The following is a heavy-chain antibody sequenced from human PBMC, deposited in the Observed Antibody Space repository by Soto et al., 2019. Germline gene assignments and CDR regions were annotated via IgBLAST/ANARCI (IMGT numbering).Heavy chain of an antibody. D-gene: IGHD3-16*01. J-gene: IGHJ3*02. Sequence: SDTLSVTWTVSGGSISSYYWSWIRQPPGKGLEWIGYIYYSGSTNYNPSLKSRVTISVDTSKNQFSLKLSSVTAADTAVYYCARLKPDSYDYIWGSLPYAFDIWGQGTMVTVSS. V-gene: IGHV4-59*08. CDR3: ARLKPDSYDYIWGSLPYAFDI. CDR2: IYYSGST. CDR1: GGSISSYY.